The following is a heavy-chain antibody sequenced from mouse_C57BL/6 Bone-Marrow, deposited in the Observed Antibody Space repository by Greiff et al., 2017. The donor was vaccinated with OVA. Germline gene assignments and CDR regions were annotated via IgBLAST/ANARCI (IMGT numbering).Heavy chain of an antibody. J-gene: IGHJ3*01. CDR3: ARYGYDYDGFAY. CDR1: GYTFTSYW. V-gene: IGHV1-55*01. CDR2: IYPGSGST. D-gene: IGHD2-4*01. Sequence: VQLQQPGAELVKPGASVQMSCKASGYTFTSYWITWVKQRPGQGLEWIGDIYPGSGSTNYNEKFKSKATLTVDTSSSTAYMQLSSLTSEDSAVYYCARYGYDYDGFAYWGQGTLVTVSA.